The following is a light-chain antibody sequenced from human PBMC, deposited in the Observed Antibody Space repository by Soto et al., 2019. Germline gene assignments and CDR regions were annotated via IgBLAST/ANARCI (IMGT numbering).Light chain of an antibody. Sequence: DVVMTQSPLSLPVTLGQPASISCRSSQSLVSSDGNTYLNWFHQRPGQSPRRLIYKVSNRDSGVPDRFSGSGSGTEFTLTISRVEAEDAGVYYCMQPAQWPRTFGPGTKVDIK. CDR3: MQPAQWPRT. V-gene: IGKV2-30*01. J-gene: IGKJ3*01. CDR1: QSLVSSDGNTY. CDR2: KVS.